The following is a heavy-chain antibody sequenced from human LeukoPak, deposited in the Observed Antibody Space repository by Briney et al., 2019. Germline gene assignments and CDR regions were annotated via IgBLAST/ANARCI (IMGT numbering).Heavy chain of an antibody. V-gene: IGHV3-21*01. CDR1: GFAFSSYT. Sequence: GGSLRLSCTASGFAFSSYTMNWVRQAPGKGLEWVSAINKSGTFIKYADSVKGRFTVSRDNAKNSLFLQMNSLRVEDTAVYFCAREVLIVVEPAANTIDYWGQGTRVTVSS. CDR2: INKSGTFI. CDR3: AREVLIVVEPAANTIDY. J-gene: IGHJ4*02. D-gene: IGHD2-2*01.